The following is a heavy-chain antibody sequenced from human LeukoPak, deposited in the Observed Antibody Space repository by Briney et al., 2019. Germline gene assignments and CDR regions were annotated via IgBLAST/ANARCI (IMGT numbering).Heavy chain of an antibody. Sequence: PSETLPLTCTVSGGSISSSSYYWGWIRQPPGKGLEWIGSIYYSGSTYYNPSLKSRVTISVDTSKNQFSLKLSSVTAADTAVYYCATPFTMVRGVPFDYWGQGTLVTVSS. CDR1: GGSISSSSYY. D-gene: IGHD3-10*01. J-gene: IGHJ4*02. V-gene: IGHV4-39*01. CDR3: ATPFTMVRGVPFDY. CDR2: IYYSGST.